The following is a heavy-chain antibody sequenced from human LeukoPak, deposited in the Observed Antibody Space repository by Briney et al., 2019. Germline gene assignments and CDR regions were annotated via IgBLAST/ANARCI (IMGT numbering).Heavy chain of an antibody. J-gene: IGHJ6*02. CDR3: ARHWTGYYYYGMDV. V-gene: IGHV4-39*01. CDR1: GDSIISSSHY. CDR2: IYYSGST. D-gene: IGHD3/OR15-3a*01. Sequence: SETLSLTCTVFGDSIISSSHYWGWIRQPPGKGLEWIGSIYYSGSTHFNPSLQSRVTMSVDASKNQFSLKLSSVTAADTAGYYCARHWTGYYYYGMDVWGLGTTVTVSS.